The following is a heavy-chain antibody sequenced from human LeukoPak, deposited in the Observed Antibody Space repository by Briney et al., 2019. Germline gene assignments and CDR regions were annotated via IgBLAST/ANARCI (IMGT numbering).Heavy chain of an antibody. V-gene: IGHV3-11*04. J-gene: IGHJ6*03. D-gene: IGHD3-3*01. Sequence: GGSLRLSCAASGFTFSDYYMGWIRQAPGKGLEWVSYISSSGSTIYYADSVKGRFTISRDNAKNSLYLQMNSLRAEDTAVYYCARVPPYDFWSGYYYYYYMDVWGKGTTVTVSS. CDR1: GFTFSDYY. CDR3: ARVPPYDFWSGYYYYYYMDV. CDR2: ISSSGSTI.